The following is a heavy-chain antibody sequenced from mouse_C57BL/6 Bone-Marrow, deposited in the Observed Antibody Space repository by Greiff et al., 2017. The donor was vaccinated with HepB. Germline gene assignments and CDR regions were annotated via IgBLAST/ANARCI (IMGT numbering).Heavy chain of an antibody. J-gene: IGHJ3*01. CDR3: ARPYYYGSSSWFAY. V-gene: IGHV1-69*01. Sequence: QVQLQQPGAELVMPGASVKLSCKASGYTFTSYWMHWVKQRPGQGLEWIGEIDPSDSYTNYNQKFKGKSTLTVDKSSSTAYMQLSSLTSEASAVYYCARPYYYGSSSWFAYWGQGTLVTVSA. CDR2: IDPSDSYT. D-gene: IGHD1-1*01. CDR1: GYTFTSYW.